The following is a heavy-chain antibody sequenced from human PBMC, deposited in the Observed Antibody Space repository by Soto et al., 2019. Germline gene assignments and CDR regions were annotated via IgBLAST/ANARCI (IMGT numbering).Heavy chain of an antibody. D-gene: IGHD1-1*01. CDR1: GFTFSAYW. J-gene: IGHJ4*02. V-gene: IGHV3-74*01. CDR3: ARGHRVSATGTRDH. CDR2: ISDDVSAA. Sequence: GGSLRLSCAVSGFTFSAYWMHWVRQGPGKGLTWVSRISDDVSAATYADSVKGRFIISRDNAKNTLYLEMNTLRADDSGLYYSARGHRVSATGTRDHWGRGTTVTVSS.